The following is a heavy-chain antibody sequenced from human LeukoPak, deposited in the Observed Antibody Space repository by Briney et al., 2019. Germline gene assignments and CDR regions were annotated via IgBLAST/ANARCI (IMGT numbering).Heavy chain of an antibody. CDR1: GFTFSSYG. D-gene: IGHD4-17*01. V-gene: IGHV3-30*02. CDR2: IRYDGSNK. J-gene: IGHJ3*02. Sequence: GGSLRLSCAASGFTFSSYGMHRVRQAPGKGLEWVAFIRYDGSNKYYADSVKGRSTISRDNSKNTLYLQMNSLRAEDTAVYYCAKDSYGDYRGALDIWGQGTMVTVSS. CDR3: AKDSYGDYRGALDI.